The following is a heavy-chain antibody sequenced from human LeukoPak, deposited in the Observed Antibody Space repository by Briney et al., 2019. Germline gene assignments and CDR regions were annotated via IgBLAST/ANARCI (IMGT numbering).Heavy chain of an antibody. CDR1: GFTFSSYW. V-gene: IGHV3-7*03. D-gene: IGHD4/OR15-4a*01. CDR3: ARRAGAYSHPYDY. Sequence: PGGSLRLSCAASGFTFSSYWVNWVRQAPGKGLEWVANINQDGSEKYYVDSMKGRFTISRDNSKNTLYLQMNSLRAEDTAVYYCARRAGAYSHPYDYWGQGTLVTVSS. CDR2: INQDGSEK. J-gene: IGHJ4*02.